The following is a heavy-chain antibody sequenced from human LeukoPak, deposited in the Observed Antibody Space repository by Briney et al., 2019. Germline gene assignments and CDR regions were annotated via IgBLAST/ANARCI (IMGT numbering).Heavy chain of an antibody. V-gene: IGHV1-18*01. J-gene: IGHJ4*02. D-gene: IGHD3-22*01. CDR2: ISAYNGNT. CDR1: GYTFTSYD. Sequence: ASVKVSCKASGYTFTSYDISWVRQTPGQGLEWMGWISAYNGNTNYAQKLQGRVTMTTDTSTNTAYMELRSLRSDDTAVYYCAREDFTMTYDYWGQGTLVTVSS. CDR3: AREDFTMTYDY.